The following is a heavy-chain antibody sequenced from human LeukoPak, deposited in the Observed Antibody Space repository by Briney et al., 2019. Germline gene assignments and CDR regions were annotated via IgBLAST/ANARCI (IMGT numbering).Heavy chain of an antibody. J-gene: IGHJ4*02. D-gene: IGHD1-1*01. CDR2: IYTSGST. CDR1: GGSISSGSYY. V-gene: IGHV4-61*02. Sequence: SETLSLTCTVSGGSISSGSYYWSWIRQPAGKGLEWIGRIYTSGSTNYNPSLKSRVTISVDTSKNQFSLKLNSVIATDTAVYYCASEGTTFSSFDYWGQGTLVTVSS. CDR3: ASEGTTFSSFDY.